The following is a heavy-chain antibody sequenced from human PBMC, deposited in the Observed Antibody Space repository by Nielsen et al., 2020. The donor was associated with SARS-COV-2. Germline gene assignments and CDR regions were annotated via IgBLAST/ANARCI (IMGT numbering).Heavy chain of an antibody. CDR1: GGSFSGYY. CDR3: ATQWGDFTVTTGYYYYGMDV. V-gene: IGHV4-34*01. CDR2: INHSGST. D-gene: IGHD4-11*01. Sequence: SETLSLTCAVYGGSFSGYYWSWIRQPPGKGLEWIGEINHSGSTNYNPSLKSRVTISVDTSKNQFSLKLSSVTAADTAVYYCATQWGDFTVTTGYYYYGMDVWGQGTTVTVSS. J-gene: IGHJ6*02.